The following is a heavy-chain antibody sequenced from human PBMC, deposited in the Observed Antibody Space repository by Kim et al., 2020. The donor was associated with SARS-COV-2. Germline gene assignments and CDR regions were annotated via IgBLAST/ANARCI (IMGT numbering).Heavy chain of an antibody. Sequence: ASVKVSCKASGYTFTDYRIHWVRQAPGQRLEWMGWINPNSGGTDYAQRFHGRVTITRDTSISTAYMEVSRRTSDDTAVDYCSRKEGGNNWRLYYWVQVT. CDR2: INPNSGGT. CDR1: GYTFTDYR. D-gene: IGHD1-20*01. CDR3: SRKEGGNNWRLYY. V-gene: IGHV1-2*02. J-gene: IGHJ4*02.